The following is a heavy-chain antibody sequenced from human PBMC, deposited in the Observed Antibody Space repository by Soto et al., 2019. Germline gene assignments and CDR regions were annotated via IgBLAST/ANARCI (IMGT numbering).Heavy chain of an antibody. J-gene: IGHJ5*02. V-gene: IGHV4-59*01. CDR2: IYYSGST. CDR1: GGSISSYY. Sequence: QVQLQESGPGLVKPSETLSLTCTVSGGSISSYYWSWIRQPPGKGLEWIGYIYYSGSTNYNPSLKSRVTISVDASKNQFSLKLSSVTAADTAVYYCARGGVREVINSANWFDPWGQGTLVTVSS. CDR3: ARGGVREVINSANWFDP. D-gene: IGHD3-10*02.